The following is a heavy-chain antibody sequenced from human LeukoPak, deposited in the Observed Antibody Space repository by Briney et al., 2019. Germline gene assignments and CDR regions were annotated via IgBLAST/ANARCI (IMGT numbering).Heavy chain of an antibody. V-gene: IGHV3-30*03. Sequence: GGSLRLSCAASGFIFSSYSVNWVRQAPGKGLEWVAVISYDGSNKYYADSVRGRFTISRDNSKNALYLQMNSLRVVDTAVYYCARAPHYYDTRSPGGDAFDTWGQGTMVTVSS. CDR1: GFIFSSYS. CDR2: ISYDGSNK. D-gene: IGHD3-22*01. J-gene: IGHJ3*02. CDR3: ARAPHYYDTRSPGGDAFDT.